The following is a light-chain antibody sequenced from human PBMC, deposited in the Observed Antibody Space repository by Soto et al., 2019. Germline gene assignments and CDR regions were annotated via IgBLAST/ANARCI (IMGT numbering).Light chain of an antibody. CDR3: QSDDSSLSGSIV. Sequence: QSVLTQPPSVSGAPGQRVTISCTGSSSNIGAGYDVHWYQQLPGTAPKLLIYGNSNRPSGVPDRFSGSKSGTSASLAITGIQAEVDADYYGQSDDSSLSGSIVFGTGTKVSVL. CDR2: GNS. V-gene: IGLV1-40*01. CDR1: SSNIGAGYD. J-gene: IGLJ1*01.